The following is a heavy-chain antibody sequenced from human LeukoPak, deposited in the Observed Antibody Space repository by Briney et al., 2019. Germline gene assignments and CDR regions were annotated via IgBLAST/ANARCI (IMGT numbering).Heavy chain of an antibody. D-gene: IGHD2-2*01. CDR1: GGSISSGGYY. V-gene: IGHV4-31*03. CDR3: ARSSLYCSSTSCYGRYVNY. CDR2: IYYSGST. J-gene: IGHJ4*02. Sequence: SETLSLTCTVSGGSISSGGYYWSWIRQHPGKGLEWIGYIYYSGSTYYNPSLKSRVTISVDTSKNQFSLKLSSVTAADTAVYYCARSSLYCSSTSCYGRYVNYWGQGTLVTVSS.